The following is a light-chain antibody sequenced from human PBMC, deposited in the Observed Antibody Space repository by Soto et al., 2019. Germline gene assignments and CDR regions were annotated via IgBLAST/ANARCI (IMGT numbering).Light chain of an antibody. CDR3: QQYCSSPLYT. CDR1: QSISSSY. CDR2: AAS. J-gene: IGKJ2*01. V-gene: IGKV3-20*01. Sequence: EIVLTQSPGTLSLSPGERATLSCRASQSISSSYLAWYQQKPGQAPRLLIYAASSRATGIPDRFSGSGSGTDFTLPISRLEPEDFAVYYCQQYCSSPLYTFGQGTKLEIK.